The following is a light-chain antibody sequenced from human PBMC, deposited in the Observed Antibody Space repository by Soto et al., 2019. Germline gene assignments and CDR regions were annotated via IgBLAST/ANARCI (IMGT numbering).Light chain of an antibody. Sequence: EIVLTQSPGTLSLSPGERATLSCRASQSVSSSYLAWYQQQPGQATRLLIYGASSRATGIPDRFSGSGSGTDFTLTISRLEPEDFAVYYCQQYGSSLFTFGPGTKVDIK. CDR3: QQYGSSLFT. CDR2: GAS. V-gene: IGKV3-20*01. CDR1: QSVSSSY. J-gene: IGKJ3*01.